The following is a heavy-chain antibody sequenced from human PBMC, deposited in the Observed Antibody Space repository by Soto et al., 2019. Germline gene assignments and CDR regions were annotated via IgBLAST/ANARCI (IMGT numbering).Heavy chain of an antibody. CDR1: GFTFSSNY. CDR3: ARDRYSKSDYKYGMDV. D-gene: IGHD6-13*01. J-gene: IGHJ6*02. Sequence: GGSLRLSCEGSGFTFSSNYMTWVRQAPGKGLEWVSVIYSDGTTYYADSVKGRFTISRDNSKNTLYLQMNSLRAKDTAVYYCARDRYSKSDYKYGMDVWGQGTTVTVSS. CDR2: IYSDGTT. V-gene: IGHV3-53*01.